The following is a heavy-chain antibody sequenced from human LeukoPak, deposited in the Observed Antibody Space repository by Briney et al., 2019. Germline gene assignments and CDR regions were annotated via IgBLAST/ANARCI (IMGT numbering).Heavy chain of an antibody. CDR3: AKKRDAFDI. CDR1: GFTFSRIA. V-gene: IGHV3-33*06. Sequence: GGSLRLSCATSGFTFSRIAMHWVRQAPGKGLEWVAVIWNDGSNKYYADSVKGRFTISRDNSKNTLYLHMNSLRAEDTAMYYCAKKRDAFDIWGRGTVVAVSS. J-gene: IGHJ3*02. CDR2: IWNDGSNK. D-gene: IGHD5-24*01.